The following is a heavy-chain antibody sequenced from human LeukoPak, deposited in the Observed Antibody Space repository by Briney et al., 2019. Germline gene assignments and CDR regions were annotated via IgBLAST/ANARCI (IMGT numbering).Heavy chain of an antibody. Sequence: ASVTVSCKASGYTFTSYGISWVRQAPGQGLEWMGWISAYNGNTNYAQKLQGRVTMTTDTSTSTAYMELRSLRSDDTAVYYCARDRPGYSGYDSGYWGQGTLVTVSS. V-gene: IGHV1-18*01. CDR3: ARDRPGYSGYDSGY. J-gene: IGHJ4*02. D-gene: IGHD5-12*01. CDR1: GYTFTSYG. CDR2: ISAYNGNT.